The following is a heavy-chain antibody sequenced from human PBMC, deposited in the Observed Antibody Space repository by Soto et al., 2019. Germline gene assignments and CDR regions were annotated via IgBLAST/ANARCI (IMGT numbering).Heavy chain of an antibody. CDR3: ARMATSGTLNWFDP. V-gene: IGHV1-8*01. J-gene: IGHJ5*02. CDR1: RYTFGHND. Sequence: ASVKVSCKASRYTFGHNDIRWLRQATGQGLEWMGWMNPNSGNTGYAQKFQGRVSMTRNTSKTTAYLALSSLRSDDTAIYDCARMATSGTLNWFDPWGQGTLVTVSS. CDR2: MNPNSGNT.